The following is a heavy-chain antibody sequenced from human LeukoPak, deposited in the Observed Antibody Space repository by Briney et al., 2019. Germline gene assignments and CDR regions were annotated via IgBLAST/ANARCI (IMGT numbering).Heavy chain of an antibody. V-gene: IGHV5-51*01. Sequence: GGALEISCQGSGYSFTSYWIGWVRGVPGKGLEGMGIIYPGDSDTRYTPPFQCHVPISADKSISTAYLQWSSLKASDTAMYYCARLATGYPFHYWGQGTLVTVSS. CDR3: ARLATGYPFHY. CDR1: GYSFTSYW. CDR2: IYPGDSDT. D-gene: IGHD3-9*01. J-gene: IGHJ4*02.